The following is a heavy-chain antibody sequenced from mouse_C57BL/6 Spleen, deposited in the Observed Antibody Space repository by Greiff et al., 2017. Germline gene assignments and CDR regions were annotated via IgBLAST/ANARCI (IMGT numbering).Heavy chain of an antibody. CDR1: GYTFTGYW. Sequence: QVQLQQSGAELMKPGASVKLSCKATGYTFTGYWIEWVKQRPGHGLEWIGEILPGSGSTNYNEKFKGKATFTADTSSNTAYMQLSSLTTEDSAIYYCARRRETAQALYYYAMDYWGQGTSVTVSS. CDR3: ARRRETAQALYYYAMDY. D-gene: IGHD3-2*02. J-gene: IGHJ4*01. CDR2: ILPGSGST. V-gene: IGHV1-9*01.